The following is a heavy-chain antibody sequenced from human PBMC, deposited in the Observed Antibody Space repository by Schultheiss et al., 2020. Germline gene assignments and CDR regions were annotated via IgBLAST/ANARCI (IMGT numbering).Heavy chain of an antibody. CDR3: AYGDYVLSDY. Sequence: SETLSLTCTVSGGSVSSSSSYWGWIRQAPGKGLEWIGYIYYSGSTYYNPSLKSRVTISVDTSKNQFSLKLSSVTAADTAVYYCAYGDYVLSDYWGQGTLVTVSS. J-gene: IGHJ4*02. D-gene: IGHD4-17*01. CDR1: GGSVSSSSSY. V-gene: IGHV4-39*07. CDR2: IYYSGST.